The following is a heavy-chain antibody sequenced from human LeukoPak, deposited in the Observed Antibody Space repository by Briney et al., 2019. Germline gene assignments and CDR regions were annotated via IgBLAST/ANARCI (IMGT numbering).Heavy chain of an antibody. CDR1: GYTFTSYD. CDR3: ARVLGSENYYYYYMDV. J-gene: IGHJ6*03. D-gene: IGHD3-10*01. Sequence: GASVKVSCKASGYTFTSYDINWVRQATGQGLEWMGWMNPNSGNTGYAQKFQGRVTMTRNTSISTAYMELSSLRSEDTAVYYCARVLGSENYYYYYMDVWGKGTTVTISS. CDR2: MNPNSGNT. V-gene: IGHV1-8*01.